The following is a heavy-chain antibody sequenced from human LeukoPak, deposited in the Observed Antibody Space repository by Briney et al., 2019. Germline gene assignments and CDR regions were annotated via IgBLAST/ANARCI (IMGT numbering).Heavy chain of an antibody. Sequence: GGSLRLSCAASGFTVSSNYMSWVRQAPGKGLEWVANIKQDGSEKYYVDSVKGRFTISRDNAKNSLYLQMNSLRAEDTAVYYCARDLIYSSWAFDPWGQGTLVTVSS. D-gene: IGHD6-6*01. CDR1: GFTVSSNY. CDR3: ARDLIYSSWAFDP. J-gene: IGHJ5*02. V-gene: IGHV3-7*01. CDR2: IKQDGSEK.